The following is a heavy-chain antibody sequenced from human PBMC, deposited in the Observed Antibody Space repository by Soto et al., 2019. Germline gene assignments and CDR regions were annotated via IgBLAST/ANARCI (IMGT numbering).Heavy chain of an antibody. J-gene: IGHJ3*02. CDR2: IYYYGST. D-gene: IGHD6-13*01. Sequence: QVQLQESGPGLVKSSETLSLTCTVSGGSISSGGYYWSWIRQHPGKGLEWIGYIYYYGSTYYNPSLKSRMTISVNTAKNPFSLKLRSVTAADTAVYYCARDCQPSSSCYTDGAFDIWGQGTMVTVSS. CDR1: GGSISSGGYY. CDR3: ARDCQPSSSCYTDGAFDI. V-gene: IGHV4-31*03.